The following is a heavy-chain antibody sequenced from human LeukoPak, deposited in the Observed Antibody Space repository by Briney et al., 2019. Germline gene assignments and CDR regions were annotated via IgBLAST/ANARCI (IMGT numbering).Heavy chain of an antibody. CDR3: ARVAGIGYAFDI. Sequence: GGSLRLPCVVSGFTFSSSWMTWVRQAPGEGLEWVANIKQDGSETHYVDSVKGRFTISRDNAKNSLYLQMNSLRAEDTAVYYCARVAGIGYAFDIWGHGTVVTVSS. D-gene: IGHD2/OR15-2a*01. CDR2: IKQDGSET. V-gene: IGHV3-7*01. CDR1: GFTFSSSW. J-gene: IGHJ3*02.